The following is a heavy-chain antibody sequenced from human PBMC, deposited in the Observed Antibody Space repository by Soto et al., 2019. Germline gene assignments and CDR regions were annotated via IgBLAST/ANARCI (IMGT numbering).Heavy chain of an antibody. V-gene: IGHV2-5*02. J-gene: IGHJ5*02. CDR1: GFSLSTSGVG. Sequence: SGPTLVNHTQTLTLTCTFSGFSLSTSGVGVGWIRQPPGKALEWLALIYWDDDKRYSPSLKSRLTITKDTSKNQVVLTMTNMDPVDTATYYSTHRSRYDSSGYQNWFDPWGLGTLVTVSS. CDR2: IYWDDDK. CDR3: THRSRYDSSGYQNWFDP. D-gene: IGHD3-22*01.